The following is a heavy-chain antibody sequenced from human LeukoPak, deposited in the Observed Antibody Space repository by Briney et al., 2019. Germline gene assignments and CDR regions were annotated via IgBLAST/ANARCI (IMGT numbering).Heavy chain of an antibody. CDR3: ARASNAYGYFDL. CDR2: LHSGGNT. J-gene: IGHJ4*02. D-gene: IGHD3-16*01. V-gene: IGHV3-66*01. Sequence: GGSLRLSCEVSGFTVSTNYMSWVRQAPGKGLEWVSVLHSGGNTYYADSVKGRFTISRDKSKNTLYLQMNSLRAEDTAVYSCARASNAYGYFDLWGQGTLVTVSS. CDR1: GFTVSTNY.